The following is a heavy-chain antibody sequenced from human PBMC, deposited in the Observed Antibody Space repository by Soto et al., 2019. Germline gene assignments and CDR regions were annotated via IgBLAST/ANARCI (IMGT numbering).Heavy chain of an antibody. J-gene: IGHJ4*02. CDR3: ARVRDYGDSLDY. V-gene: IGHV1-2*02. Sequence: ASVKVSCKASGYTFTGYYMHWVRQAPGQGLEWMGWINPNSGGTNYAQKFQGRVTMTRDTSISTAYMELSRLRSDDTAVYYCARVRDYGDSLDYWGQGTLVTVSS. CDR2: INPNSGGT. D-gene: IGHD4-17*01. CDR1: GYTFTGYY.